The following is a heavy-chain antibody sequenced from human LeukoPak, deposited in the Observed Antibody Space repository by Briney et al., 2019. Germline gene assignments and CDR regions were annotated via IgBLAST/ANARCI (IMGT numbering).Heavy chain of an antibody. V-gene: IGHV4-38-2*01. D-gene: IGHD1-26*01. CDR1: GYSISSGYY. CDR3: ARHFVRSGSYWADY. J-gene: IGHJ4*02. CDR2: IYHSGST. Sequence: PSETLSLTXAVSGYSISSGYYWGWIRQPPGKGLEWIGIIYHSGSTYYNPSLKSRVTISVDTSKNQFSLRVTSVTAADTAVYYCARHFVRSGSYWADYWGQGTLVTVSS.